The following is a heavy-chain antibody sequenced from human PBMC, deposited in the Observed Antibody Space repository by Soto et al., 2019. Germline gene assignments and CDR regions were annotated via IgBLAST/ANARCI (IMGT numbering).Heavy chain of an antibody. CDR3: ARVKGGTTRRAFDS. J-gene: IGHJ4*02. Sequence: SETLSLTCTVSGDSISSGGYYWSWIRQHPGKGLEWIGYIYDNGGAYYSPSLKGRVVISVDRPENQFSLRLSSVTAADTAVYYCARVKGGTTRRAFDSWGQGTLVTVSS. CDR2: IYDNGGA. D-gene: IGHD1-7*01. CDR1: GDSISSGGYY. V-gene: IGHV4-31*03.